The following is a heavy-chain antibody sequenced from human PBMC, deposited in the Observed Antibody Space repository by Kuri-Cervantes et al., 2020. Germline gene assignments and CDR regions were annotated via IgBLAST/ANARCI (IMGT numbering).Heavy chain of an antibody. D-gene: IGHD3-22*01. J-gene: IGHJ3*02. Sequence: GESLKISLAASGFTFSSYSINWVRQAPGKWLEWVSYITSSGSTIYYADSVKCRFTISRDNAKNSLYLQMNSLRAEDTAVYYCARGSDSSGYYQLNDAFYIWGQGTMVTVSS. CDR2: ITSSGSTI. V-gene: IGHV3-48*01. CDR3: ARGSDSSGYYQLNDAFYI. CDR1: GFTFSSYS.